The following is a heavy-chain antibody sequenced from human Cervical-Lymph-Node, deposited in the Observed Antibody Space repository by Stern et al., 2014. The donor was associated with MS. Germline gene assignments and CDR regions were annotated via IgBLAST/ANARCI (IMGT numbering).Heavy chain of an antibody. CDR3: ARDQRHYGSGHYAFDI. CDR1: GGTFSSYA. D-gene: IGHD3-10*01. CDR2: IIPIIGTA. J-gene: IGHJ3*02. V-gene: IGHV1-69*01. Sequence: EQLVESGAEVKKPGSSVTVSCKASGGTFSSYAFSLVRQAPGQGLEWVGGIIPIIGTANYAQRFQGRVTITADQSIKTAYMEVNSLRSEDTAVYYCARDQRHYGSGHYAFDIWGQGTMVTVSS.